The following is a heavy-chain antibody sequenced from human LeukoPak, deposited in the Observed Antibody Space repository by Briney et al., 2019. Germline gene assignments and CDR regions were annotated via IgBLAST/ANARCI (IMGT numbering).Heavy chain of an antibody. J-gene: IGHJ4*02. Sequence: GGSLRLSRAASGFTFSSYGMHWVRQAPGKGLEWVAFIRYDGSNQYYADSVKGRFTISRDNAKNSLYLQMNSLRAEDTALYYCASGGIYYGAAFDFWGQGSLVTVSA. D-gene: IGHD1-26*01. V-gene: IGHV3-30*02. CDR3: ASGGIYYGAAFDF. CDR2: IRYDGSNQ. CDR1: GFTFSSYG.